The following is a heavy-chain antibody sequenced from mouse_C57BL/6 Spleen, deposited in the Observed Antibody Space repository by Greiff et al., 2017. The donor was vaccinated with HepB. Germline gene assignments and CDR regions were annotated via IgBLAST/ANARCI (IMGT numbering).Heavy chain of an antibody. D-gene: IGHD2-4*01. CDR2: INPSKGGT. J-gene: IGHJ1*03. CDR1: GYTFTSYW. CDR3: AREGDYDRYFDV. V-gene: IGHV1-53*01. Sequence: QVQLQQPGTELVKPGASVKLSCKASGYTFTSYWLHWVKQRPGQGLEWIGNINPSKGGTNYNEKFKSKATLTVDKSSSAAYMQLSSLTSEDSAVYCCAREGDYDRYFDVWGTGTTVTVSS.